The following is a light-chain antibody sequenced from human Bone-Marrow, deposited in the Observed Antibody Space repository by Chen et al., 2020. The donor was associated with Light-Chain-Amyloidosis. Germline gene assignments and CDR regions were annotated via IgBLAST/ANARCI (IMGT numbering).Light chain of an antibody. CDR1: QSVLYSSNNKNY. V-gene: IGKV4-1*01. J-gene: IGKJ2*01. CDR2: WAS. Sequence: DIVMTQSPDSLAVSLGERATINCKSSQSVLYSSNNKNYLAWYQQKPGQPPKLLIYWASTRESGVPDRFSGSGSGTDFTLTISSLQAEDVAVYYCQQDCSTPYTFGQGTKLEIK. CDR3: QQDCSTPYT.